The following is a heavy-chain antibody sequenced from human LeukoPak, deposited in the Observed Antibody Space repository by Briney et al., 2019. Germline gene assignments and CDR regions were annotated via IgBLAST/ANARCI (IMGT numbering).Heavy chain of an antibody. CDR3: ALHINGDYESRFDP. CDR1: GFTVSSNY. D-gene: IGHD4-17*01. V-gene: IGHV3-53*01. Sequence: GGSLRLSCAASGFTVSSNYMSWVRQAPGKGLEWVSVIYSGGSTFYADSVKGRFTISRDNSNNTLYLQMNSLRAEDTAVYYCALHINGDYESRFDPWGQGTLVTVSS. J-gene: IGHJ5*02. CDR2: IYSGGST.